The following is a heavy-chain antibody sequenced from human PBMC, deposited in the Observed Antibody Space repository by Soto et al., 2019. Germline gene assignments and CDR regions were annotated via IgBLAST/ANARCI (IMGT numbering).Heavy chain of an antibody. CDR2: ISYDGSDE. V-gene: IGHV3-30*03. Sequence: GGSLRLSCAASGFNFSNYGMHWVRQAPGKGLEWVALISYDGSDEYYPNSVKGRFTISRDNSKNTVYLQMNSLRSDDTAVYYCARDSKQWLAKGFDPWGQGTLVTVSS. CDR1: GFNFSNYG. CDR3: ARDSKQWLAKGFDP. J-gene: IGHJ5*02. D-gene: IGHD6-19*01.